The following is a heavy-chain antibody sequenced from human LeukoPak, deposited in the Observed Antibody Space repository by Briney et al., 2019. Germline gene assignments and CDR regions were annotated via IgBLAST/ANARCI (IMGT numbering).Heavy chain of an antibody. Sequence: HPGGSLRLSCAASGSTFTNYGMSWVRQAPGQGLEWLANVKPDGIEKSYVDSVRGRFSISRDNARNSVHLQMNSLRAEDTAMYYCARDRGVTSKPIDCWGQGTRVTVSS. D-gene: IGHD3-10*01. J-gene: IGHJ4*02. CDR2: VKPDGIEK. CDR3: ARDRGVTSKPIDC. V-gene: IGHV3-7*01. CDR1: GSTFTNYG.